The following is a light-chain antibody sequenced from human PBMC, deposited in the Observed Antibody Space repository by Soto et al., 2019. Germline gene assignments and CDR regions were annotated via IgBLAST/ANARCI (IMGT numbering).Light chain of an antibody. J-gene: IGKJ2*02. CDR1: QSVSSY. CDR3: QQRSNWPPGT. Sequence: EIVLTQSPATLSLSPGERATLSCRASQSVSSYLAWYQQKPGQAPRLLIYVASNRATGIPARFSGSGSGTDVNLTISSLEPEDCAVYYCQQRSNWPPGTLGQGNKLEIK. V-gene: IGKV3-11*01. CDR2: VAS.